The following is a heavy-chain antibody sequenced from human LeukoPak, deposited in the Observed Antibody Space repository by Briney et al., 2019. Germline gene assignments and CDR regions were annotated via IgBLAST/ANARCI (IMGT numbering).Heavy chain of an antibody. CDR3: ARDDVAWNDVHWFDP. J-gene: IGHJ5*02. D-gene: IGHD1-1*01. Sequence: GGSLRLSCAASGFTFSYYTMSWVRQAPGKGLEWVSSISSTGSSIYYADSVKGRFTISRDNAKNSLYLQMSSLRVEDTAVYYCARDDVAWNDVHWFDPWGQGILVTVSS. V-gene: IGHV3-21*01. CDR2: ISSTGSSI. CDR1: GFTFSYYT.